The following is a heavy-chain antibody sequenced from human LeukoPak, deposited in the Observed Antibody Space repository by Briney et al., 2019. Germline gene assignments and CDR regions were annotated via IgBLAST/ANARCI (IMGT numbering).Heavy chain of an antibody. J-gene: IGHJ3*01. Sequence: PGGSLRLSCAASGLTLSNYWIHWVRQAPGKGLVWVSRINTDGSSTNYADSVRGRFTVSRDNAKNTLYLQMNSLRVEDTAVYYCARVIGWDEPFDLWGHGTLVTVSS. CDR2: INTDGSST. CDR3: ARVIGWDEPFDL. CDR1: GLTLSNYW. V-gene: IGHV3-74*01. D-gene: IGHD1-26*01.